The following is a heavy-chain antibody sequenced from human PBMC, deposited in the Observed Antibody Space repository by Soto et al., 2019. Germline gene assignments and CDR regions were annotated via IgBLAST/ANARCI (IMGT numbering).Heavy chain of an antibody. V-gene: IGHV3-23*01. CDR3: AKDDRSYFFDY. Sequence: GGSLRLSCAASGFTFSSFAMTWVRQAPGKGLEWVSGISGGDGSASYADSVKGRFTISRDNSKNTLSLQMNSLRAEDTAVYYCAKDDRSYFFDYWGQGTLVTVSS. D-gene: IGHD1-26*01. CDR1: GFTFSSFA. J-gene: IGHJ4*01. CDR2: ISGGDGSA.